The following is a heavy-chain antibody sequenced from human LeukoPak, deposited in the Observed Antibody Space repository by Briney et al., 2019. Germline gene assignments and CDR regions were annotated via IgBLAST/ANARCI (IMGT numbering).Heavy chain of an antibody. Sequence: SETLSLTCTVSGGSISSYYWSWIRQPPGKGLEWIGYIYYSGSTNYNPSLKSRVTISVDTSKNQFSLKLSSVTAADTAVYYCARGELDYGDYFDYWGQGTLVTVSS. CDR3: ARGELDYGDYFDY. CDR2: IYYSGST. CDR1: GGSISSYY. D-gene: IGHD4-17*01. J-gene: IGHJ4*02. V-gene: IGHV4-59*01.